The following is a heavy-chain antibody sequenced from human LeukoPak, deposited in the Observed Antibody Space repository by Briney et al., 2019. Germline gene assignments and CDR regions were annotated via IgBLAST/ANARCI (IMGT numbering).Heavy chain of an antibody. CDR3: ARDGRWAAYYYGMNV. Sequence: SETLSLTCTVSGGSISSYYWSWIRQPPGKGLEWIGYIYYSGSTNYNPSPKSRVTISVDTSKNQFSLKLSSVTAADTAVYYCARDGRWAAYYYGMNVWGQGTTVTVSS. J-gene: IGHJ6*02. V-gene: IGHV4-59*01. D-gene: IGHD4-23*01. CDR2: IYYSGST. CDR1: GGSISSYY.